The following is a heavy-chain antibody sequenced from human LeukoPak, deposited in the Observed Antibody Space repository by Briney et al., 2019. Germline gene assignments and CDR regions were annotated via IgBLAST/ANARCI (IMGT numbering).Heavy chain of an antibody. D-gene: IGHD6-19*01. J-gene: IGHJ4*02. Sequence: SETLSLTCTVSGGSISSYYWSWIRQPPGKGLEWIGYIYYSGSTNYNPSLKSRVTISVDTSKNLFSLKLSSVTAADTAVYYCARTEGYSSGWLPPGYWGQGTLVTVSS. CDR1: GGSISSYY. CDR3: ARTEGYSSGWLPPGY. CDR2: IYYSGST. V-gene: IGHV4-59*01.